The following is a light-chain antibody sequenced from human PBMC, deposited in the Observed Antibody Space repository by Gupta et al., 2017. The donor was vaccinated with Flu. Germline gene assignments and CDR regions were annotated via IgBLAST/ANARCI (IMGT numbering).Light chain of an antibody. V-gene: IGLV2-8*01. J-gene: IGLJ3*02. CDR2: EVN. CDR1: DGDLGSYDD. Sequence: GPDGDLGSYDDVALYQQLPGNAPRLMIYEVNKRPSGVPDRFSGPKSGNTASRTVSGLRAEDEAYYYCSASAGRSVLFGGGTHLIVL. CDR3: SASAGRSVL.